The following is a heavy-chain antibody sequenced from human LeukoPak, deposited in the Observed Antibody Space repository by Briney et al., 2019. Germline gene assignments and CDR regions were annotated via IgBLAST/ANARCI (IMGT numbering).Heavy chain of an antibody. V-gene: IGHV6-1*01. CDR3: AKGAGDTNWFDP. CDR2: AYYRSKWFN. J-gene: IGHJ5*02. CDR1: GDSVSSNTAA. D-gene: IGHD2-21*01. Sequence: SQTLSLTCAISGDSVSSNTAAWNWIRPSPSRGLEWLGRAYYRSKWFNHYALSVKSRIIINPDTSKNQFSLHLNSVTPEDTAVYYCAKGAGDTNWFDPWGQGTLVTVSS.